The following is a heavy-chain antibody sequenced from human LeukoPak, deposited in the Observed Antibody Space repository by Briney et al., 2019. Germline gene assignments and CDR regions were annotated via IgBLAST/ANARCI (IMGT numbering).Heavy chain of an antibody. Sequence: PSETLSLTCSVSDDSITMYYWTRIRQPPGKGLEWIGEINHTGSTNYNPSLKSRVTISVDTSKNQFSLKLSSVTAADTAVYYCARGRRYCSSTSCPTLDYWGQGTLVTVSS. CDR2: INHTGST. V-gene: IGHV4-34*01. CDR3: ARGRRYCSSTSCPTLDY. CDR1: DDSITMYY. D-gene: IGHD2-2*01. J-gene: IGHJ4*02.